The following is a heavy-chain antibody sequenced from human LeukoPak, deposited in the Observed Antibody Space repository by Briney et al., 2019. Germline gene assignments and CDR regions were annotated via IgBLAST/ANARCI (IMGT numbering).Heavy chain of an antibody. CDR3: ARYCTSTSCFLKHAFDS. Sequence: PSETLSLTCTVSGGSISSSSYYWGWIRQPPGKGLEWIGSIYYSGSTYYNPSLKSRVTISVDTSKNHFSLELSSVTAADTAVYYCARYCTSTSCFLKHAFDSWGQGTLVTVSS. J-gene: IGHJ4*02. V-gene: IGHV4-39*02. D-gene: IGHD2-2*01. CDR1: GGSISSSSYY. CDR2: IYYSGST.